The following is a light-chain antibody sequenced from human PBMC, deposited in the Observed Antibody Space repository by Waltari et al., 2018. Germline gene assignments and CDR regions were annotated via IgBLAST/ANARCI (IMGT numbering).Light chain of an antibody. J-gene: IGKJ1*01. Sequence: EIVLTQSPGSLSLSPGERATLSYRASQSVSKYLAWDQQKPGQAPRLLIYHASSRATGIPDRFSGSGFGTDFSLTISRLEPEDFAVYYCQKYESLPATFGQGTKVEIK. CDR3: QKYESLPAT. V-gene: IGKV3-20*01. CDR1: QSVSKY. CDR2: HAS.